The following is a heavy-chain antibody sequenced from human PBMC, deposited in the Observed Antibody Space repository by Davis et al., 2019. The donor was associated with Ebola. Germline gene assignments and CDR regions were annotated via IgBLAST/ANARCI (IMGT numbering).Heavy chain of an antibody. J-gene: IGHJ4*02. CDR1: GGSFSGYY. V-gene: IGHV4-34*01. CDR3: ARSRVPAALFDY. D-gene: IGHD2-2*01. CDR2: INHSGST. Sequence: PGGSLRLSCAVYGGSFSGYYWSWIRQPPGKGLEWIGEINHSGSTNYNPSLKSRVTISVDTSKNQFSLKLSSVTAADTAVYYCARSRVPAALFDYWGQGTLVTVSS.